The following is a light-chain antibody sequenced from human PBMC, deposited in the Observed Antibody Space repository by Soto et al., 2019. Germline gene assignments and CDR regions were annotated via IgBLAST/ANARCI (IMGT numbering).Light chain of an antibody. CDR1: QSVLYSSNNKNY. CDR2: WAS. CDR3: QQYYSSLVT. Sequence: DIVMTQSPDSLAVSLGDRATINCKSSQSVLYSSNNKNYLAWYQQKPGQPPKLLIYWASTRESGVPDRFSGSGSGTDFTLTSSSLQAEDVAVYYCQQYYSSLVTFGGGTKVEIK. V-gene: IGKV4-1*01. J-gene: IGKJ4*01.